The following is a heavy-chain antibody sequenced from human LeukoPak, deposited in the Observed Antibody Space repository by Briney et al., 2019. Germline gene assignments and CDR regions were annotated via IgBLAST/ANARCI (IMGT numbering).Heavy chain of an antibody. CDR1: GFTFSSYA. Sequence: TGGSLRLSRAASGFTFSSYAMSWVRQAPGKGLEWVSAISGSGGSTYYADSVKGRFTISRDNSKNTLYLQMNSLRAEDTAVYYCAKASLGYCSGGSCSPYDYWGQGTLVTVSS. CDR3: AKASLGYCSGGSCSPYDY. J-gene: IGHJ4*02. V-gene: IGHV3-23*01. CDR2: ISGSGGST. D-gene: IGHD2-15*01.